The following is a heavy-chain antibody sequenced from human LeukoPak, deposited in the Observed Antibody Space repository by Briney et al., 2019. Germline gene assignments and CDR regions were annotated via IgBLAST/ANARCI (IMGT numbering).Heavy chain of an antibody. D-gene: IGHD1-26*01. CDR3: AKERSAGRPFDY. J-gene: IGHJ4*01. V-gene: IGHV3-23*01. Sequence: GGSLRLSCAASGFTFGTYAMTWVRQAPGKGLEWVSAISPRGDKTYYADSVKGRFTISRDNSKNTLYLQMNSLRAEDTAIYYCAKERSAGRPFDYWGHGTLVTVSS. CDR2: ISPRGDKT. CDR1: GFTFGTYA.